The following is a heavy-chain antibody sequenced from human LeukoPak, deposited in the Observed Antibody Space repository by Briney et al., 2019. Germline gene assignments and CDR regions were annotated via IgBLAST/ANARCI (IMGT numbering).Heavy chain of an antibody. CDR1: GFVFSSMG. Sequence: GGSLRLSCVTSGFVFSSMGMVWARQAPGNGLECVFYISPRGETIYYADSVKGRFTVSRDNAKSSMFLQMENLRVEDTAKYYCARVDGPTVFVYYLDFWGQGTLATVSS. CDR3: ARVDGPTVFVYYLDF. D-gene: IGHD3-10*02. CDR2: ISPRGETI. J-gene: IGHJ4*02. V-gene: IGHV3-48*01.